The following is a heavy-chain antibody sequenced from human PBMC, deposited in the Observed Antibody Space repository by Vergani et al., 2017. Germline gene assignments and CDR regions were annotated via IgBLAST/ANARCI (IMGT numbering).Heavy chain of an antibody. CDR3: ARVVEFKMGYYYFDY. J-gene: IGHJ4*02. V-gene: IGHV3-21*01. CDR1: GFTFSSYS. Sequence: EVQLVESGGGLVKPGGSLRLSCAASGFTFSSYSMNWVRQAPGKGLEWVSSISSSSSYIYYADSVKGRFTISRDNAKNSLYLQMNSLRAEDTAVYYCARVVEFKMGYYYFDYWGQGTLVTVSS. CDR2: ISSSSSYI. D-gene: IGHD1-26*01.